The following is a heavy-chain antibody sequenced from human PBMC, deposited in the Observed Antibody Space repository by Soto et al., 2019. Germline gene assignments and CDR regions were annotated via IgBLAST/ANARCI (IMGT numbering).Heavy chain of an antibody. CDR1: GGSFSGYY. Sequence: SETLSLTCAFYGGSFSGYYWSLIRQPPGKGLEWIGEINHSGSTNYNPSLKSRVTISVDTSKNQFSLKLSSVTAADTAVYYCARPRYYDILTGYYQNWFDPWGQGTLVTVSS. D-gene: IGHD3-9*01. V-gene: IGHV4-34*01. CDR3: ARPRYYDILTGYYQNWFDP. CDR2: INHSGST. J-gene: IGHJ5*02.